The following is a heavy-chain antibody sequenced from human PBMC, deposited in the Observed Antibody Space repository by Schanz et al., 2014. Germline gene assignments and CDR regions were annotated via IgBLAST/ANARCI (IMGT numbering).Heavy chain of an antibody. CDR3: ARAAGPVDY. D-gene: IGHD6-13*01. J-gene: IGHJ4*02. Sequence: QVQLQESGPGLVKPSETLSLNCRISGSINSYYWSWIRQPPGKGLEWIGYISYSGSTNYNPSLKSRVTISVDTSKTQFSLMLGSVTAADTAVYYCARAAGPVDYWGQGTLVTVSS. CDR1: GSINSYY. CDR2: ISYSGST. V-gene: IGHV4-59*12.